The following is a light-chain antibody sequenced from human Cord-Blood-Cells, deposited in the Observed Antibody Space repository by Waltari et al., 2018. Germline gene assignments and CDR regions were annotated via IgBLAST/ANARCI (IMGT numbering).Light chain of an antibody. CDR3: QQRSNWPRT. CDR1: QSVSSY. CDR2: DAS. V-gene: IGKV3-11*01. J-gene: IGKJ1*01. Sequence: EIVLTQSPATLSLSPGDRATLSCRASQSVSSYLAWYQQKPGQAPRLLIYDASNRATGIPARFSGSGSGTDFTLTISSLEPEDVAVYYCQQRSNWPRTFGQGTKVEIK.